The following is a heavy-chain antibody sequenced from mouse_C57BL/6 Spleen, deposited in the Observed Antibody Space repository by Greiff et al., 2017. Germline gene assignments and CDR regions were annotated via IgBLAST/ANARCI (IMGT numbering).Heavy chain of an antibody. D-gene: IGHD4-1*01. CDR2: IYPGSGNT. CDR1: GYTFTDYY. V-gene: IGHV1-76*01. Sequence: QVQLKESGAELVRPGASVKLSCKASGYTFTDYYINWVKQRPGQGLEWIARIYPGSGNTYYNEKFKGKATLTAEKSSSTAYMQLSSLTSEDSAVYFCARAGGTGYFDYWGQGTTLTVSS. CDR3: ARAGGTGYFDY. J-gene: IGHJ2*01.